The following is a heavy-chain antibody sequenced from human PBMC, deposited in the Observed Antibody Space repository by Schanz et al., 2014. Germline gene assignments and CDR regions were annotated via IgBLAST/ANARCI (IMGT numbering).Heavy chain of an antibody. CDR1: GYSFTDYA. CDR3: ARGLHYDVESSSRSYDAFDI. Sequence: QVQLVQSGVEVKRPGASVRVSCKASGYSFTDYAIHWVRQAPGQGLEWMGWISGYNGDTNYAPKFQDRVTMTTDTSTGRPSLEPRNLKSDDTAVFYCARGLHYDVESSSRSYDAFDIWGQGTKVIVS. CDR2: ISGYNGDT. V-gene: IGHV1-18*01. J-gene: IGHJ3*02. D-gene: IGHD3-10*02.